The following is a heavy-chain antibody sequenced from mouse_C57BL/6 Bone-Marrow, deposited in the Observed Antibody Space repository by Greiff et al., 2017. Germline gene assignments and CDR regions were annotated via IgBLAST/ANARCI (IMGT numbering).Heavy chain of an antibody. D-gene: IGHD2-5*01. Sequence: DVKLVESGGGLVKPGGSLKLSCAASGFTFSDYGMHWVRQAPEKGLEWVAYISSGSSTIYYADTVKGRFTISRDNAKNTLFLQMTSLRSEDTAMYYCARSRGSNYVAYWGQGTLVTVSA. CDR1: GFTFSDYG. J-gene: IGHJ3*01. CDR2: ISSGSSTI. CDR3: ARSRGSNYVAY. V-gene: IGHV5-17*01.